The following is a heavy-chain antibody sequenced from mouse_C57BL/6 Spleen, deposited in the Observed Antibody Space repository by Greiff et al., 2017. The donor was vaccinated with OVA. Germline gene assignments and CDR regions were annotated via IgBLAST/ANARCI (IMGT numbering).Heavy chain of an antibody. D-gene: IGHD1-1*01. Sequence: EVQVVESEGGLVQPGSSMKLSCTASGFTFSDYYMAWVRQVPEKGLEWVANINYDGSSTYYLDSLKSRFIISRDNAKNILYLQMSSLKSEDTATYYCARDYYYGSSYPHWYFDVWGTGTTVTVSS. CDR2: INYDGSST. CDR3: ARDYYYGSSYPHWYFDV. V-gene: IGHV5-16*01. CDR1: GFTFSDYY. J-gene: IGHJ1*03.